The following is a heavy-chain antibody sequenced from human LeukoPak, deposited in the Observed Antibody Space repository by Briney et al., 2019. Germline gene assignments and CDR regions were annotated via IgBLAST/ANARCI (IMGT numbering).Heavy chain of an antibody. CDR1: GYTFTGYY. Sequence: ASVKVSCKASGYTFTGYYMHWVRQAPGQGLEWMGWINPNSGGTNYAQKFQGRVTMTRDTSISTAYMELSRLRSDDTAVYYCARDIAVAGPPSYIDNWGQGTLVTVSS. CDR2: INPNSGGT. CDR3: ARDIAVAGPPSYIDN. V-gene: IGHV1-2*02. J-gene: IGHJ4*02. D-gene: IGHD6-19*01.